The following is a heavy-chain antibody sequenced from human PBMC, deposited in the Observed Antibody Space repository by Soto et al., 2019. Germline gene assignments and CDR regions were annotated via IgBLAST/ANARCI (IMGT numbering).Heavy chain of an antibody. D-gene: IGHD6-19*01. CDR1: GYTFTSYG. V-gene: IGHV1-18*01. CDR2: ISAYNGNT. J-gene: IGHJ3*02. Sequence: ASVKVSCKASGYTFTSYGISWVRQAPGQGLEWMGWISAYNGNTNYAQKLQGRVTMTTDPSTSTAYMELRSLRSDDTAVYYCARAGGGSGWYYGDAFDIWGQGTMVTVSS. CDR3: ARAGGGSGWYYGDAFDI.